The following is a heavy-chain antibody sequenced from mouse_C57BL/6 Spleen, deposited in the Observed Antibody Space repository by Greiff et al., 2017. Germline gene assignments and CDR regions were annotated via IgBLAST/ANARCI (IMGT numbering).Heavy chain of an antibody. CDR2: IYPGDGDT. CDR3: ARGGFYGSSLHY. Sequence: VQLQQSGPELVKPGASVKISCKASGYAFSSSWMNWVKQRPGKGLEWIGRIYPGDGDTNYNGKFKGKATLTADKSSSTAYMQLSSLTSEDSAVYFCARGGFYGSSLHYWGQGTTLTVSS. V-gene: IGHV1-82*01. J-gene: IGHJ2*01. CDR1: GYAFSSSW. D-gene: IGHD1-1*01.